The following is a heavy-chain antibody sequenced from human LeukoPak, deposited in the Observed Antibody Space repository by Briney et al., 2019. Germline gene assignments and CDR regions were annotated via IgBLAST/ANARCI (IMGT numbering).Heavy chain of an antibody. Sequence: RAGGSLRLSCAAYGFTFSNYGMSWVRQAPGKGLEWVSGISGSGRSTYYADSVKGRFTISRDNSKNTLYLQMNSLRAEDTAVYYCAKDKTVTSFPTFDYWGQGTLVTVSS. D-gene: IGHD4-17*01. CDR2: ISGSGRST. V-gene: IGHV3-23*01. CDR3: AKDKTVTSFPTFDY. J-gene: IGHJ4*02. CDR1: GFTFSNYG.